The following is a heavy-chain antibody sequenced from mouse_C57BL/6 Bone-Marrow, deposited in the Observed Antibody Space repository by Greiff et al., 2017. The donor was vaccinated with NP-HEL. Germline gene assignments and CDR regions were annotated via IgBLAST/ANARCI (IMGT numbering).Heavy chain of an antibody. CDR1: GFTFTRYW. CDR3: ARSLYAFAY. J-gene: IGHJ3*01. V-gene: IGHV1-61*01. Sequence: VQLQQSGAELVRPGSSVKLSCKVSGFTFTRYWMDWVKQRPGQGLEWIGNIYPSDSETHYNQKFQDKATLTVDKSSSPAYMQPSNLTSEDSAVDYSARSLYAFAYWGQGTLVTVSA. CDR2: IYPSDSET. D-gene: IGHD1-1*01.